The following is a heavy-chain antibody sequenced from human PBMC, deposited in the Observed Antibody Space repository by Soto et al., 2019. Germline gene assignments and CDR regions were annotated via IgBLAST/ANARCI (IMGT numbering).Heavy chain of an antibody. CDR1: GFTFSSYA. V-gene: IGHV3-23*01. CDR2: ISGRGGST. J-gene: IGHJ6*02. CDR3: AKWGAPPSYYGMDV. Sequence: EVQLLESGGGVVQPGGSLRLSCAASGFTFSSYAMSWVRQAPGKGLEWVSSISGRGGSTYYADSVKGRFTISRDNSKNTRSLQMNSLRAEDTAVYYCAKWGAPPSYYGMDVWGQGTTVTVSS. D-gene: IGHD3-16*01.